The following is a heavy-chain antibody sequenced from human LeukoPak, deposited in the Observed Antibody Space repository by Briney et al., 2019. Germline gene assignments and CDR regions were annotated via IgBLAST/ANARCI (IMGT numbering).Heavy chain of an antibody. V-gene: IGHV4-38-2*02. CDR2: IYHSGST. Sequence: SETLSLTCTVSGYSISSGYYWGWIRQPPGKGLEWIGSIYHSGSTYYNPSLKSRVTISVDTSKNQFSLKLSSVTAADTAVYYCARVREVEGYCSGGSCYFFDYWGQGTLVTVSS. CDR3: ARVREVEGYCSGGSCYFFDY. D-gene: IGHD2-15*01. CDR1: GYSISSGYY. J-gene: IGHJ4*02.